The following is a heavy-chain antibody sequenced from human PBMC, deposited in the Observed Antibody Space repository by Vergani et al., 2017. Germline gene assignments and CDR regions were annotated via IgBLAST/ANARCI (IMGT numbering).Heavy chain of an antibody. CDR1: GGSFSGYY. Sequence: QVQLQQWGAGLLKPSETLSLTCAVYGGSFSGYYWSWIRQPPGKGLEWIGEINHSGSTNYNPSLKSRVTISVDTSKNQFSLKLSSVTAADTAVYYCARGLLCRLLHDAFDIWGQGTMVTVSS. D-gene: IGHD2/OR15-2a*01. J-gene: IGHJ3*02. V-gene: IGHV4-34*01. CDR3: ARGLLCRLLHDAFDI. CDR2: INHSGST.